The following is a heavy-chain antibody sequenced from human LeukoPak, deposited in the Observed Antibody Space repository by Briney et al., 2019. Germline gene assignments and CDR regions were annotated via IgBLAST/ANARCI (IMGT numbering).Heavy chain of an antibody. Sequence: SQTLTLTCVISGDSLSSSGDAWNWIRQSPSGRLEWLGRTYQRSKWSSDYALSVRSRITVDPDTSKNQFSLQLYSVTPEDTAVYYCARGRASAFDYWDQGTLVTVSS. CDR1: GDSLSSSGDA. D-gene: IGHD6-13*01. CDR2: TYQRSKWSS. V-gene: IGHV6-1*01. CDR3: ARGRASAFDY. J-gene: IGHJ4*02.